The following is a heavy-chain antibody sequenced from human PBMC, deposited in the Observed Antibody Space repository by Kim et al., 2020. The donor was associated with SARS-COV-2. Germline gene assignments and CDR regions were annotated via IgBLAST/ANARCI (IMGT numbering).Heavy chain of an antibody. D-gene: IGHD5-12*01. Sequence: SVKGRFTISRDNAKNSLYLQMNSLGAEDTAVYYCARDSASGYDPPDYMDVWGKGTTVTVSS. J-gene: IGHJ6*03. CDR3: ARDSASGYDPPDYMDV. V-gene: IGHV3-11*06.